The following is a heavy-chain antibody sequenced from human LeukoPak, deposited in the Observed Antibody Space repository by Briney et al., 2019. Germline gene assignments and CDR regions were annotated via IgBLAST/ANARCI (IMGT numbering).Heavy chain of an antibody. V-gene: IGHV3-23*01. D-gene: IGHD3-22*01. CDR2: ISGSGGST. J-gene: IGHJ4*02. CDR3: AKEKRVVIFQGYFDY. CDR1: GFTFSSYS. Sequence: GGSLRLSCAASGFTFSSYSMSWVRQAPGKGLEWVSAISGSGGSTYYADSVKGRFTISRDNSKNTLYLQMNSLRAEDTAVYYCAKEKRVVIFQGYFDYWGQGTLVTVSS.